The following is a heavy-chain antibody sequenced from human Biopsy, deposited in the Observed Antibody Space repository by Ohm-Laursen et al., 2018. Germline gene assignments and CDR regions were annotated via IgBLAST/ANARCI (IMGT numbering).Heavy chain of an antibody. D-gene: IGHD3-16*01. J-gene: IGHJ6*02. CDR3: ARAVDYYDPYYYYGLDV. CDR1: GGSFSGYY. V-gene: IGHV4-34*01. Sequence: GTLSLTCAVYGGSFSGYYWSWIRQPPGKGLEWIGEINHRGSTNYNPSLKSRITISVDTSKNQFSLNLRSVTAADTAVYYCARAVDYYDPYYYYGLDVWGQGTTVTVSS. CDR2: INHRGST.